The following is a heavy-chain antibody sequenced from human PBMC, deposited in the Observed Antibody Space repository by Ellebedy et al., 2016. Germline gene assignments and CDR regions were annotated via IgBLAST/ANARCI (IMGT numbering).Heavy chain of an antibody. CDR3: AKTSGWGYGEN. CDR1: GYIFTTFS. J-gene: IGHJ4*02. Sequence: ASVKVSCXASGYIFTTFSITCVRQLPAQGLEWMGFVNTFSGNTKFAQKFQGRVSMTTDSSTHTAYMDLRSLRSDDTAMYYCAKTSGWGYGENWGQGTLVTVSS. V-gene: IGHV1-18*04. CDR2: VNTFSGNT. D-gene: IGHD3-10*01.